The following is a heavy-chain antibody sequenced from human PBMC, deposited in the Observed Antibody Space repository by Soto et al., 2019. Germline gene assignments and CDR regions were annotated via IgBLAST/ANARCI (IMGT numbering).Heavy chain of an antibody. J-gene: IGHJ4*02. CDR3: ARSYYGDYVPFDY. V-gene: IGHV4-34*01. CDR2: INHSGST. CDR1: GGSFSVYY. Sequence: QVQLQQWGAGLLKPSETLSLTCAVYGGSFSVYYWSWIRQPPGKGLEWIGEINHSGSTNYNPSLKSRVTISVDTSKNQFSLKLSSVTAADTAVYYCARSYYGDYVPFDYWGQGTLVTVSS. D-gene: IGHD4-17*01.